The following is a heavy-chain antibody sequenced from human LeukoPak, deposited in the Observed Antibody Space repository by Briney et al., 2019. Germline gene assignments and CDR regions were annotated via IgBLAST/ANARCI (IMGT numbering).Heavy chain of an antibody. CDR2: INHSGST. CDR1: GGSVSSSSYY. J-gene: IGHJ4*02. Sequence: PSETLSLTCTVSGGSVSSSSYYWSWIRQPPGKGLEWIGEINHSGSTNYNPSLKSRVTISVDTSKNQFSLKLSSVTAADTAVYYCARGNIYCSGGSCYSADYWGQGTLVTVSS. CDR3: ARGNIYCSGGSCYSADY. D-gene: IGHD2-15*01. V-gene: IGHV4-39*07.